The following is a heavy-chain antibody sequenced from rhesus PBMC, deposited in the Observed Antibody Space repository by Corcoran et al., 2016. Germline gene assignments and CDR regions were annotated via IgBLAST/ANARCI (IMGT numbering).Heavy chain of an antibody. CDR2: IDPSDSDT. V-gene: IGHV5-2*01. J-gene: IGHJ6*01. Sequence: EVQLVQSGAEVKRPGESLKISCQTSGYSFTSYWISWVRQMRGKGLEWMEAIDPSDSDTTCSPSLPGQVTISGDKSISTAYLQWSRLKASDAATYYWAEGRSWDYGLDSWGQGVVVTVSS. D-gene: IGHD1-1*01. CDR1: GYSFTSYW. CDR3: AEGRSWDYGLDS.